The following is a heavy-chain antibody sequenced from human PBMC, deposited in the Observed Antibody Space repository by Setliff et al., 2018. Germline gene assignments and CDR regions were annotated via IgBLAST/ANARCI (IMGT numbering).Heavy chain of an antibody. CDR3: ARSPLDDAFDI. V-gene: IGHV5-51*01. CDR1: GYIFTTYW. J-gene: IGHJ3*02. Sequence: GESLKISCKASGYIFTTYWIGWVRQMPGKGLEWMGLIYPGDSDTRYSPSFRGQVTISADKSISSAYLQWRSLKASDTAMYYCARSPLDDAFDIWGQGTMVTVSS. CDR2: IYPGDSDT.